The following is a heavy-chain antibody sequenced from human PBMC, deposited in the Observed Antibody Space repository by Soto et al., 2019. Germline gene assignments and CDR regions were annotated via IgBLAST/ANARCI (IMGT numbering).Heavy chain of an antibody. J-gene: IGHJ4*02. Sequence: QVHLVESGGGAVQSGRFLRLSCAASGFTFSNYGMYWVRQAPGKGLEWVAVISYDGSHKDYVDSVKGRFTISRDNSKNTLYLQMNSLRPDDTAVYYCAQDRGSCTGGSCFYSINYWGQGTLVTVSS. D-gene: IGHD2-15*01. CDR1: GFTFSNYG. CDR3: AQDRGSCTGGSCFYSINY. CDR2: ISYDGSHK. V-gene: IGHV3-30*18.